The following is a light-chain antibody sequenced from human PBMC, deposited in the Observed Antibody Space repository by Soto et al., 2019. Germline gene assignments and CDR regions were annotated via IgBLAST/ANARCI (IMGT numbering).Light chain of an antibody. CDR1: SSNIGRNT. Sequence: SVVTQPPSASGTPGQRVTISCSGSSSNIGRNTVNWYQQLPGTAPKLLIYSNDRRPSGVPDRFSGSKSGTSASLAISGLQSEDEADYYCAAWDDSLNGPVFGGGTKLTVL. CDR2: SND. CDR3: AAWDDSLNGPV. V-gene: IGLV1-44*01. J-gene: IGLJ2*01.